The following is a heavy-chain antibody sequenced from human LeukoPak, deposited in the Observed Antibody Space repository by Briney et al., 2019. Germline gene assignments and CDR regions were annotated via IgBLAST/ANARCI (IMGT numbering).Heavy chain of an antibody. CDR1: GFIVTNNY. V-gene: IGHV3-66*01. CDR2: VYSGGST. CDR3: ARDPPAVLIDTYG. Sequence: GGSLRLSCTASGFIVTNNYINWVRQAPGKGLEWVSLVYSGGSTYYADSAKGRSTISRDNSKNMVYLQMNSLRAEDTAMYYCARDPPAVLIDTYGWGQGTLVTVSS. J-gene: IGHJ4*02. D-gene: IGHD2-8*01.